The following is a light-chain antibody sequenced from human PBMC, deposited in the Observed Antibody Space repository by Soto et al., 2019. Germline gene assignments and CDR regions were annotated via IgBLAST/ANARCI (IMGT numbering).Light chain of an antibody. J-gene: IGKJ4*01. V-gene: IGKV1-39*01. CDR2: AAS. Sequence: DIQMTQSPSSLSASVGDRVTITCRASQSISSYLNWYQQKPGKAPKLLIYAASSLQSGVPSRFSGSGSGTEFTLTISSLQPEDFATYYCQHTYSAPLDFGGETKVEIK. CDR3: QHTYSAPLD. CDR1: QSISSY.